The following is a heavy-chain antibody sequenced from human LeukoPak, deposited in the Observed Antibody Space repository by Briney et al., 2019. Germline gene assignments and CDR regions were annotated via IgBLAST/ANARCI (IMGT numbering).Heavy chain of an antibody. CDR3: ARGKYFRPD. D-gene: IGHD2/OR15-2a*01. CDR1: GYTFTSYG. V-gene: IGHV1-18*01. J-gene: IGHJ4*02. Sequence: ASVKVSCKASGYTFTSYGISWVRQAPGQGLEWMGWISAYNGNTNYAQKLQGRVTMTRNTSISTAYMELSSLRSEDTAVYYCARGKYFRPDWGQGTLVTVSS. CDR2: ISAYNGNT.